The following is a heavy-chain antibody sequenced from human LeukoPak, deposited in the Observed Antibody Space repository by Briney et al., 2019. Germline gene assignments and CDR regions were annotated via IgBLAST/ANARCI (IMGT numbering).Heavy chain of an antibody. D-gene: IGHD6-13*01. CDR3: AKTRPLDSSSWSHGDY. Sequence: GGSLRLSCAASGFTFSSYAMSWVRQAPGKGLEWLSAISGSGGSTYYADSVKGRFTISRDNSKNTLYLQMNSLRAEDTAVYYCAKTRPLDSSSWSHGDYWGQGTLVTVSS. CDR1: GFTFSSYA. CDR2: ISGSGGST. V-gene: IGHV3-23*01. J-gene: IGHJ4*02.